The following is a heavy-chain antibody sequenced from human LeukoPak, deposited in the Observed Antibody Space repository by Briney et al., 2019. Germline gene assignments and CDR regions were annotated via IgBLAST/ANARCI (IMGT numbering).Heavy chain of an antibody. J-gene: IGHJ4*02. Sequence: GGSLRLSCAASGFTFSSYAMHWVRQAPGKGLEWVAVISYDGSNKYYADSVKGRFTISRDNSKNTLYLQMNSLRAEDTAVYYCAGPPTPETGADYWGQGTQVTVSS. D-gene: IGHD7-27*01. CDR1: GFTFSSYA. V-gene: IGHV3-30-3*01. CDR3: AGPPTPETGADY. CDR2: ISYDGSNK.